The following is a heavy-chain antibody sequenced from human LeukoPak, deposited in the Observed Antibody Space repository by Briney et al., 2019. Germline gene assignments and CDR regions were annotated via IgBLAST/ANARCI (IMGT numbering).Heavy chain of an antibody. CDR3: ARDDWQQLAHGYYNYMDV. V-gene: IGHV4-39*07. CDR2: IYYTGST. J-gene: IGHJ6*03. CDR1: GGSVSSSSYY. D-gene: IGHD6-13*01. Sequence: SETLSLTCTVSGGSVSSSSYYWGWVRQPPGKGLEWIGSIYYTGSTYYHPSLKSRVTMSVDTSKNQFSLKLSSVTAADTAVYYCARDDWQQLAHGYYNYMDVWGKGTTVTVSS.